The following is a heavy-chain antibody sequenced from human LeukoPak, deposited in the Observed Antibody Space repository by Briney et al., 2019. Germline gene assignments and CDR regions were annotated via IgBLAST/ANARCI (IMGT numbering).Heavy chain of an antibody. CDR3: ARGTLVTRPLWFGESQWYFDY. CDR1: GGSISSSSYY. J-gene: IGHJ4*02. D-gene: IGHD3-10*01. CDR2: IYCSGST. Sequence: SETLSLTCTVSGGSISSSSYYWGWIRQPPGKGLEWIGSIYCSGSTYYNPSLKSRVTISVDTSKNQFSLKLSSVTAADTAVYYCARGTLVTRPLWFGESQWYFDYWGQGTLVTVSS. V-gene: IGHV4-39*07.